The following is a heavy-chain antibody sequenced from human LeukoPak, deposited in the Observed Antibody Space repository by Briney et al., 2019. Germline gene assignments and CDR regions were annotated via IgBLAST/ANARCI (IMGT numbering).Heavy chain of an antibody. CDR1: GFTVSRYY. J-gene: IGHJ4*02. D-gene: IGHD6-13*01. Sequence: GGSLRLSCAASGFTVSRYYISWVRQAPGKGLEWVSVIYSGGSTYYADSVKGRFTISRGNSKNTLYLQMNSLRAEDTAVYYCARAIIPAGAFDYWGQGTPVTVSS. CDR3: ARAIIPAGAFDY. CDR2: IYSGGST. V-gene: IGHV3-53*01.